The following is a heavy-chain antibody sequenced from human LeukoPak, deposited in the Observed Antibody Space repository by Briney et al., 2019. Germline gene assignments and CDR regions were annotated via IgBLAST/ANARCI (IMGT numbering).Heavy chain of an antibody. J-gene: IGHJ4*02. CDR2: INTDTRGT. D-gene: IGHD3-16*01. CDR3: ARAGAYHFDN. V-gene: IGHV3-74*01. Sequence: GGPLRLSCAASGFTFSDYWMHWVRQAPGKGLVWVSIINTDTRGTYYADSVKGRFTISRDNAKNTLYLQMNSLRAEDTAVYYCARAGAYHFDNWGQGTLGTVSS. CDR1: GFTFSDYW.